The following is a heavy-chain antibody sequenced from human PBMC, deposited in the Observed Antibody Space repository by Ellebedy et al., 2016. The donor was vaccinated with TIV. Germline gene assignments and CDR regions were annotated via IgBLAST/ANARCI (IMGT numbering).Heavy chain of an antibody. D-gene: IGHD6-19*01. CDR2: IDPSASST. CDR3: ARRRADGSTGWYDN. V-gene: IGHV5-10-1*01. J-gene: IGHJ4*02. Sequence: GESLKISCHGSGYSFTSYWIYWVRQKPGKGLEWMGRIDPSASSTNYSPSFQGHVSISTDTSIATAYLQWSSLKVSDTAMYYCARRRADGSTGWYDNWGQGTLVTVSS. CDR1: GYSFTSYW.